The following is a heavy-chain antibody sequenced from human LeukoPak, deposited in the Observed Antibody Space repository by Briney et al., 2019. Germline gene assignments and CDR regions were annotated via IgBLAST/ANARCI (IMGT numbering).Heavy chain of an antibody. CDR2: IWYDGSDR. CDR1: GFTFSTCG. CDR3: ASLIGHTDYYDSSGYSSPFDS. Sequence: GGSLRLSCAASGFTFSTCGMHWVRQAPGKGLEWVAVIWYDGSDRYYADSVKGRFTISRDNSKDTLYLQMNSLRAEDTAVYYCASLIGHTDYYDSSGYSSPFDSWGQGTLVTVSS. J-gene: IGHJ4*02. V-gene: IGHV3-33*01. D-gene: IGHD3-22*01.